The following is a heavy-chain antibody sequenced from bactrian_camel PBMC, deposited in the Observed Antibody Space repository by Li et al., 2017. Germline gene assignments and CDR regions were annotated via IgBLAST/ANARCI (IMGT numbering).Heavy chain of an antibody. D-gene: IGHD3*01. V-gene: IGHV3-1*01. CDR3: ATNSGPQTFGPQGCRFVY. CDR1: GFRFADYA. Sequence: VQLVESGGGLVQPGGSLRVSCEASGFRFADYAMGWIRQAPGKGLEWISAINWSGQHSNLADSVKGRFTISRDNAKNTLYLQMNDLKPEDTAAYYCATNSGPQTFGPQGCRFVYWGLGTQVTVS. J-gene: IGHJ4*01. CDR2: INWSGQHS.